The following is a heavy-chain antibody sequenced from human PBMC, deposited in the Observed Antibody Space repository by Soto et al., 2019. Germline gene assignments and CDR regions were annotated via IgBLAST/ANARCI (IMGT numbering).Heavy chain of an antibody. J-gene: IGHJ5*02. Sequence: GGSLRLSCAASGLTVSSNYMSWVRQAPGKGLEWVSMIYSGGDIYYTDSVKGRFTISRDTYKNMVYLQMNILRADDTAVYYCVRDGYNPFWFLTWGKGPLVTVSS. CDR1: GLTVSSNY. D-gene: IGHD3-10*01. CDR2: IYSGGDI. CDR3: VRDGYNPFWFLT. V-gene: IGHV3-53*01.